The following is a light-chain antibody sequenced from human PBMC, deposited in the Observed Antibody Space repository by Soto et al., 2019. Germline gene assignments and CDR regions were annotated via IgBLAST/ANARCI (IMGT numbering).Light chain of an antibody. CDR1: QSISSW. J-gene: IGKJ1*01. CDR3: KQYNSYWK. CDR2: DAS. Sequence: DIQFTQSPSFLSASVVDRVTITFRASQSISSWLAWYQQKPGKAPKLLIYDASSLESGVPSRFSGSGSGTEFTLTISSLQPDDFATYYCKQYNSYWKFGQGTKVDIK. V-gene: IGKV1-5*01.